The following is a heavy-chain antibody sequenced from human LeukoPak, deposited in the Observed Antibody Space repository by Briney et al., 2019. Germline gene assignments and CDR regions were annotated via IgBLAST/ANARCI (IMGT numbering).Heavy chain of an antibody. CDR1: GGSIDSYH. V-gene: IGHV4-59*12. Sequence: SETLSLTCTVSGGSIDSYHWSWIRQPPGKGLEWIGYIYYSGSTNYNPSLKSRVTISVDTSKNQFSLKLSSVTAADTAVYYCARSRAYSSGWYRYFDLWGRGTLVTVSS. CDR2: IYYSGST. J-gene: IGHJ2*01. D-gene: IGHD6-19*01. CDR3: ARSRAYSSGWYRYFDL.